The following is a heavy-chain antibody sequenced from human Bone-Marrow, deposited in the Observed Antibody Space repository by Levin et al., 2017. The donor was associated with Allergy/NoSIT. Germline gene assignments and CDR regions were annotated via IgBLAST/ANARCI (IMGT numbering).Heavy chain of an antibody. Sequence: PGGSLRLSCATSGFAFSSFWMGWVRQVPGKGLEWVANIKDDGTEKYYVDSVRGRFSISRDNALNSLYLQMSSLRAEDTAVYYCMRAVRGSANDADDWGQGTLVTVSS. J-gene: IGHJ4*02. D-gene: IGHD5-12*01. V-gene: IGHV3-7*01. CDR3: MRAVRGSANDADD. CDR1: GFAFSSFW. CDR2: IKDDGTEK.